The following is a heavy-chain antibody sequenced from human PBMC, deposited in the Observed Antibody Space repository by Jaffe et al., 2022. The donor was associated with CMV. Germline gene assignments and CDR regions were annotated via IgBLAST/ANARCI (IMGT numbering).Heavy chain of an antibody. CDR2: IYYSGST. Sequence: QVQLQESGPGLVKPSETLSLTCTVSGGSISSYYWSWIRQPPGKGLEWIGYIYYSGSTNYNPSLKSRVTISVDTSKNQFSLKLSSVTAADTAVYYCASQEYYYDSNGYYYYMDVWGKGTTVTVSS. CDR3: ASQEYYYDSNGYYYYMDV. V-gene: IGHV4-59*08. CDR1: GGSISSYY. D-gene: IGHD3-22*01. J-gene: IGHJ6*03.